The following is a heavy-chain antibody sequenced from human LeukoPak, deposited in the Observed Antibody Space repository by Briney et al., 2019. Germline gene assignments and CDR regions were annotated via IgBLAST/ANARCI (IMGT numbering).Heavy chain of an antibody. D-gene: IGHD3-22*01. V-gene: IGHV1-46*01. CDR3: ARIRADDSSGYYPDY. J-gene: IGHJ4*02. CDR1: GYTFTSYY. CDR2: INPSGGST. Sequence: ASVKVSCKASGYTFTSYYMHWVRQAPGQGLEWMGIINPSGGSTSYAQKFQGRVTMTRDTSTSTVYMELSSLRSEDTAVYYCARIRADDSSGYYPDYWGQGTLVTVSS.